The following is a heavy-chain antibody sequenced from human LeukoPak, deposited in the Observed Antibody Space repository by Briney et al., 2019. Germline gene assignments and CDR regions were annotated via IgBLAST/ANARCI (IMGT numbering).Heavy chain of an antibody. Sequence: GDSVKASCKASGYTFTTYGISWVRQAPGQGLEWMGRINPNSGGTNYAQKFQGRVSVTRDTSTSTAYMEVSRLRSDDTAVYYCARALVRGLVVPMDVWGKGTTVTASS. J-gene: IGHJ6*03. CDR2: INPNSGGT. CDR3: ARALVRGLVVPMDV. V-gene: IGHV1-2*06. D-gene: IGHD3-10*01. CDR1: GYTFTTYG.